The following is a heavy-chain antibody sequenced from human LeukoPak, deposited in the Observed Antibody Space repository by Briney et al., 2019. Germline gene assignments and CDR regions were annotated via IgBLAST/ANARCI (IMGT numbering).Heavy chain of an antibody. D-gene: IGHD3-10*01. J-gene: IGHJ4*02. CDR2: IKSKTDGGTT. Sequence: GGSLRLPCAASGFTFSNAWMSWVRQAPGKGLEWVGRIKSKTDGGTTDYAAPVKGRFTISRDDSKNTLYLQMNCLKTEDTAVYYCTTQYYYGSGGDYWGQGTLVTVSS. CDR1: GFTFSNAW. CDR3: TTQYYYGSGGDY. V-gene: IGHV3-15*01.